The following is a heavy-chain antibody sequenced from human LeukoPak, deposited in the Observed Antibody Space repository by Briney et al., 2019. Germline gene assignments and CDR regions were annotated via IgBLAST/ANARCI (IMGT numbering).Heavy chain of an antibody. V-gene: IGHV4-61*05. D-gene: IGHD6-19*01. CDR1: GGSISSSSYH. Sequence: SETLSLTCTVSGGSISSSSYHWGWIRQPPGKGLEWTGYIYYSGSTNYNPSLKSRVTISVDTSKNQFSLKLSSVTAADTAIYYCARAVSGRFDYWGQGTLVTVSS. CDR3: ARAVSGRFDY. J-gene: IGHJ4*02. CDR2: IYYSGST.